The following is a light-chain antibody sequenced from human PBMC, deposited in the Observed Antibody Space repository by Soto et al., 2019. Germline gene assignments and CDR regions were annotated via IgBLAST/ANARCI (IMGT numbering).Light chain of an antibody. CDR2: DND. J-gene: IGLJ1*01. Sequence: QSVLTQPPSVSAAPGQKVTISCSGSSSNIGNNYVSWYQQLPGTAPKLLTYDNDKRPSGIPDRFSGSKSGTSATLAITGLQTGDEADYYCCSFTSSNTHVFGTGTKLTVL. V-gene: IGLV1-51*01. CDR1: SSNIGNNY. CDR3: CSFTSSNTHV.